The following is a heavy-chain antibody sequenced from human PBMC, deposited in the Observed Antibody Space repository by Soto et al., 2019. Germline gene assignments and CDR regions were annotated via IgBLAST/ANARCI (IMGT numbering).Heavy chain of an antibody. CDR3: ANTFLAVLRYFDWLSPIDY. Sequence: GKGLEWVSAISGSGGSTYYADSVKGRFTISRDNSKNTLYLQMNSLRAEDTAVYYCANTFLAVLRYFDWLSPIDYWGQGTLVTVSS. J-gene: IGHJ4*02. D-gene: IGHD3-9*01. V-gene: IGHV3-23*01. CDR2: ISGSGGST.